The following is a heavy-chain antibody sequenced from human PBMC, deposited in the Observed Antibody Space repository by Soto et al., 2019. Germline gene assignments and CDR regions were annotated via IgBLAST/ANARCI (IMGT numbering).Heavy chain of an antibody. CDR1: GSSITNSFY. V-gene: IGHV4-38-2*02. CDR2: ISHTGRT. J-gene: IGHJ4*02. Sequence: SETLSLTCRVSGSSITNSFYWGWIRQSPEKGLEWIGSISHTGRTSYNPSLKSRVSISVDTSKNQFSLTLTSVTAADTAVYYCARDPANLALAVAYFDSWGQGALVTVSS. D-gene: IGHD2-15*01. CDR3: ARDPANLALAVAYFDS.